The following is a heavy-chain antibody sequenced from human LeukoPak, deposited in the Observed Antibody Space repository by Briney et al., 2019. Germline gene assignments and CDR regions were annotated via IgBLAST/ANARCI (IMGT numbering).Heavy chain of an antibody. D-gene: IGHD2-15*01. V-gene: IGHV3-73*01. CDR3: ARVVVAATWPFDI. CDR1: GFTFSGSA. J-gene: IGHJ3*02. Sequence: QSGGSLRLSCAASGFTFSGSALHWVRQASGKGLEWVGRIRGKGDSYSTAYAASVKGRFTISRDDSKNTAYLQMNSLKTEDTAVYYCARVVVAATWPFDIWGQGTMVTVSS. CDR2: IRGKGDSYST.